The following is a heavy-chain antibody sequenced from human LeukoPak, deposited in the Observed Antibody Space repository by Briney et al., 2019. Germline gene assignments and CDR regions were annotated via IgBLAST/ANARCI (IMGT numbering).Heavy chain of an antibody. D-gene: IGHD1-1*01. Sequence: GGSLRLSCAASGFTVRSNYMSWVRQAPGKGLEWVSSISSTGSYIYYADSVKGRFTISRDNPGNVMYLQMDSLRAEDTAVYYCTRVAQSGPTGWFDPWGRGTLVTVSS. CDR3: TRVAQSGPTGWFDP. V-gene: IGHV3-21*01. CDR2: ISSTGSYI. CDR1: GFTVRSNY. J-gene: IGHJ5*02.